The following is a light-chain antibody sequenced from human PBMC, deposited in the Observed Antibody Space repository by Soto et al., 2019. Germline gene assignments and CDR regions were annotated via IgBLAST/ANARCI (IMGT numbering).Light chain of an antibody. CDR2: KAS. CDR1: QSISSW. Sequence: DIPMTQSPSTLSASVGDRVTITCRASQSISSWLAWYQQKPGKAPKLLIYKASSLESGVPSRFSGSGSGTEFTLTISSLQPDDFATYYCQQYWTFGQGTKVDI. V-gene: IGKV1-5*03. J-gene: IGKJ1*01. CDR3: QQYWT.